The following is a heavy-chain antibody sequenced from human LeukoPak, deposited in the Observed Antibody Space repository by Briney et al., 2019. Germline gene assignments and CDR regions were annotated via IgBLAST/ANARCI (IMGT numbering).Heavy chain of an antibody. J-gene: IGHJ5*02. Sequence: PSETLSLTCTVSGDSISSYYWCWIRQPPGKGLEWIGYIYYSGSTNYNPSLKSRVTISVDTSKNQFSLKPSSVTAADTAVYYCARDSPLMEYYYDSSGFGWFDPWGQGTLVTVSS. CDR2: IYYSGST. D-gene: IGHD3-22*01. V-gene: IGHV4-59*01. CDR1: GDSISSYY. CDR3: ARDSPLMEYYYDSSGFGWFDP.